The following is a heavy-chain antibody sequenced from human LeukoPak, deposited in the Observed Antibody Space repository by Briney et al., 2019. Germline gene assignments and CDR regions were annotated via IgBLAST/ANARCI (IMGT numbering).Heavy chain of an antibody. V-gene: IGHV3-30*18. CDR2: ISDDGSNK. J-gene: IGHJ4*02. CDR1: GFTFRGYG. D-gene: IGHD5-18*01. Sequence: PGRTLTLSCAASGFTFRGYGLHWVRQAPGKGLEWVGVISDDGSNKYYADSVKARLTTSRDSSTNTLSLQVNSLRGEGTAVYYCAKYNKRYSCDYWGQGTLVTVSS. CDR3: AKYNKRYSCDY.